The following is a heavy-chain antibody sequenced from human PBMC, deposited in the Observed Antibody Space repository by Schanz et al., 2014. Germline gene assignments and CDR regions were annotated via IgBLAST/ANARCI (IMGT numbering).Heavy chain of an antibody. CDR3: ATEPSGSLDY. J-gene: IGHJ4*02. V-gene: IGHV1-18*01. CDR1: GYTFTSHG. D-gene: IGHD3-10*01. Sequence: QVQLVQSGAEVKKPGSSVKVSCKASGYTFTSHGISWVRQAPGQGLEWMGWINVGNGNMKYSQKFQGRVTISADTSASTAYMEVRSLTSEDTAVYYCATEPSGSLDYWGQGTLXTVSS. CDR2: INVGNGNM.